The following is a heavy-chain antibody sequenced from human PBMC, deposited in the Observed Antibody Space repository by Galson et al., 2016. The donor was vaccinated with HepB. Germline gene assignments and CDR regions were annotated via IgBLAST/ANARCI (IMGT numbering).Heavy chain of an antibody. CDR2: IYSGDTT. D-gene: IGHD3-22*01. CDR3: ASHSDHSSGYYYGMDV. Sequence: SLRLSCAASGFTVSSYYMSWVRQAPGKGLEWVSVIYSGDTTYYADSVKGRFTISRDNSKNTLYLQMNSLRAEDTAVFYCASHSDHSSGYYYGMDVWGQGTTVPVAS. CDR1: GFTVSSYY. J-gene: IGHJ6*02. V-gene: IGHV3-53*01.